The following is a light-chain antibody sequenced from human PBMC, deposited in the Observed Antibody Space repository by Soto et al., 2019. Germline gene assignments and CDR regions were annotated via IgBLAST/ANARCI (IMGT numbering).Light chain of an antibody. J-gene: IGKJ2*01. CDR3: QQYNNWPYT. Sequence: EIVMTQSPASLSVSPGERATLSCRASQRVSSNLAWYQQRPGQAPRLLIYGASTRATGIPARFSGSGSGTDFILTISSLQSEDFAVYYCQQYNNWPYTFGQGTKREIK. CDR2: GAS. V-gene: IGKV3D-15*01. CDR1: QRVSSN.